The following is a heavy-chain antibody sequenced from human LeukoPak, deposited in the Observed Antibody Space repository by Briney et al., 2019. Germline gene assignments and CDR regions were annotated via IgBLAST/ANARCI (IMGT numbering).Heavy chain of an antibody. Sequence: ASVKVSCKASGYTFTGYYMHWVRQAPGQGLEWMGWINPNSGGTNYAQKFQGRVTMTRDTSISTAYMELSRLRSDDTAVYYCARGRLAAAGTGSYWGQGTLVTVSS. CDR2: INPNSGGT. V-gene: IGHV1-2*02. CDR3: ARGRLAAAGTGSY. D-gene: IGHD6-13*01. J-gene: IGHJ4*02. CDR1: GYTFTGYY.